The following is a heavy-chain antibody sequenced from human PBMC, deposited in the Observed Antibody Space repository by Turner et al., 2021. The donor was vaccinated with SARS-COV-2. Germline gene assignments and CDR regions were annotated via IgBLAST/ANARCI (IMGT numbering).Heavy chain of an antibody. V-gene: IGHV3-33*01. D-gene: IGHD5-18*01. CDR3: AREGTAMVQNFDY. Sequence: QVQLVESGGGVVQPGRSLRISCAASGFTFSSYGMHWVRQAPGKGLEWVAVIWYDGSNKYYADSVKGRFTISRDNSKNTLYLQMNSLRAEDTAVYYCAREGTAMVQNFDYWGQGTLVTVSS. CDR2: IWYDGSNK. J-gene: IGHJ4*02. CDR1: GFTFSSYG.